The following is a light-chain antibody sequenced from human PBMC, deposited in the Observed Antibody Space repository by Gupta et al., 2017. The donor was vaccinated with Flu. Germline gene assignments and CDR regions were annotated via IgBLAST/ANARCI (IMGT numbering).Light chain of an antibody. CDR3: QARDSLTVI. CDR2: QDD. J-gene: IGLJ2*01. V-gene: IGLV3-1*01. CDR1: KLGDKY. Sequence: SYELTQPPSVSVSPGQTASIACAGDKLGDKYAYWYQQKPGQSPILVIYQDDRRPSGIPERFSGSNSGNTATLTISGTQAVDEADYYFQARDSLTVIFGGGTKLTVL.